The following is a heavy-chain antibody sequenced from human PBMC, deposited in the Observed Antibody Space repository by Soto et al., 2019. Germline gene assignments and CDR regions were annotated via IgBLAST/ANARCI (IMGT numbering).Heavy chain of an antibody. D-gene: IGHD4-4*01. CDR3: AREGINNYNEFYFDS. J-gene: IGHJ4*02. CDR2: ISGSGNYT. V-gene: IGHV3-21*06. CDR1: GFAFSTYS. Sequence: PGGSLRLSCAASGFAFSTYSMSWVRQAPGKGLEWVSSISGSGNYTHYADFLRGRFTISRDNAKTSLFLQMDSLRAEDTAVYYCAREGINNYNEFYFDSWGQGIVVTVSS.